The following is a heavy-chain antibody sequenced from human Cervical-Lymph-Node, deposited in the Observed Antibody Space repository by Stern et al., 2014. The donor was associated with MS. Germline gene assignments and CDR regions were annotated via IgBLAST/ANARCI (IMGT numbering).Heavy chain of an antibody. CDR2: IYWDDDG. V-gene: IGHV2-5*09. J-gene: IGHJ6*02. D-gene: IGHD4-17*01. CDR3: AHTTVTFDEAYGLDV. Sequence: VTLRESGPTLVKPTQTLTLTCNFSGFSLSTSGVGVGWIRQPPGKALEWLAVIYWDDDGRYRPSLKRRLTITKDTSKNKVVLTMANMDPVDTATYYCAHTTVTFDEAYGLDVWGQGTTVTVSS. CDR1: GFSLSTSGVG.